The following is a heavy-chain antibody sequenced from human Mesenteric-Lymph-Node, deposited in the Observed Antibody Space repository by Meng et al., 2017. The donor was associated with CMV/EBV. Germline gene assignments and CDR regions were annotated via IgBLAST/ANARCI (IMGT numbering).Heavy chain of an antibody. CDR3: ARVPVPNTGVHFDY. V-gene: IGHV4-39*07. CDR1: GGSISSSSYY. Sequence: SETLSLTCTVSGGSISSSSYYWGWIRQPPGKGLEWIGSIYYSGSTYYNPSLKSRVTISVDTSKNQFSLTLSSVTAADTAVYYCARVPVPNTGVHFDYWGQGTLVTVSS. CDR2: IYYSGST. D-gene: IGHD2-2*01. J-gene: IGHJ4*02.